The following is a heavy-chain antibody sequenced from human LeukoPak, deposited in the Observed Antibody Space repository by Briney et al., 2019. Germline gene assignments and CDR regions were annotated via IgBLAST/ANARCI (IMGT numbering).Heavy chain of an antibody. Sequence: PSETLSLTCTVSGGSISSYYWSWIRQPPGKGLEWIGEINHSGSTNYNPSLKSRVTISVDTSKNQFSLKLSSVTAADTAVYYCARHIAVAAPYNWFDPGGQEPLVTASS. CDR1: GGSISSYY. CDR2: INHSGST. V-gene: IGHV4-34*01. D-gene: IGHD2-15*01. J-gene: IGHJ5*02. CDR3: ARHIAVAAPYNWFDP.